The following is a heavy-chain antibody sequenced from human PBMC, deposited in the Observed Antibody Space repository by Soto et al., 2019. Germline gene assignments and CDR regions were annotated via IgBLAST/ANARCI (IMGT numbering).Heavy chain of an antibody. CDR1: GYTFISYG. Sequence: GASVKVSCKASGYTFISYGITWVRQAPGQGLEWMGWISAYNGNTNYAQKLQGRVTMTTDTSTSTAYMELRSLRSDDTAVYYCARDRDVVVVAATPLGWFDPWGQGTLVTVSS. CDR3: ARDRDVVVVAATPLGWFDP. V-gene: IGHV1-18*01. J-gene: IGHJ5*02. D-gene: IGHD2-15*01. CDR2: ISAYNGNT.